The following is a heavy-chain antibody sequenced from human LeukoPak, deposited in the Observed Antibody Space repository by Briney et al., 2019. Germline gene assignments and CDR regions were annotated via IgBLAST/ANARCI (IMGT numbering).Heavy chain of an antibody. D-gene: IGHD3-22*01. CDR1: GYTFTSYG. J-gene: IGHJ4*02. Sequence: ASVKVSCKASGYTFTSYGISWVRQAPGQGLEWMGWISAYNGNTNYAQKLQGRVIMTTDTSTSTAYMELRSLRSDDTAVYYCARDRDYYDSKRYFDYWGQGTLVTVSS. V-gene: IGHV1-18*01. CDR3: ARDRDYYDSKRYFDY. CDR2: ISAYNGNT.